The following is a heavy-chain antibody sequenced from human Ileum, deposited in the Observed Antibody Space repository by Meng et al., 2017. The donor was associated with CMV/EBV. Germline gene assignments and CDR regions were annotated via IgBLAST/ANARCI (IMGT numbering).Heavy chain of an antibody. D-gene: IGHD3-16*01. V-gene: IGHV4-31*03. Sequence: LRLSCTVPGGSISGGSYWWSWVRQPPGKGLEWIGYISNTANTYYHASLRSRVVISLDPSKSRFSLRLTSVTAADTGVYFCARYSNLYTSSAGRFDPWGQGTLVTVSS. CDR2: ISNTANT. CDR3: ARYSNLYTSSAGRFDP. CDR1: GGSISGGSYW. J-gene: IGHJ5*02.